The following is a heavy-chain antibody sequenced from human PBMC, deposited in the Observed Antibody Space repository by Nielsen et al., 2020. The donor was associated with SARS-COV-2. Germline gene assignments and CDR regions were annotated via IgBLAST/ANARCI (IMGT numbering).Heavy chain of an antibody. J-gene: IGHJ4*02. CDR2: ISGSGGST. CDR3: AKGLLWFGERELYYFDY. Sequence: GESLKISCTASGFTFGDYAMSWFRQAPGKGLEWVSAISGSGGSTYYADSVKGRFTISRDNSKNTLYLQMNSLRAEDTAVYYCAKGLLWFGERELYYFDYWGQGTLVTVSS. CDR1: GFTFGDYA. D-gene: IGHD3-10*01. V-gene: IGHV3-23*01.